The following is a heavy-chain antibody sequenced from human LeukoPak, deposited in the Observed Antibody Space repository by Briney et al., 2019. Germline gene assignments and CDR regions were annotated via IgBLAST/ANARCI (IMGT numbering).Heavy chain of an antibody. CDR3: AREAGSGSYHYYYMDV. CDR2: IYSGGST. D-gene: IGHD3-10*01. J-gene: IGHJ6*03. V-gene: IGHV3-66*02. Sequence: GGSLRLSCAASGFIVSSNYMSWVRQAPGKGLEWVSVIYSGGSTYYADSVKGRFTISRDNSKNTVYLQMNDLRAEDTAVYYCAREAGSGSYHYYYMDVWGKGTTVTVSS. CDR1: GFIVSSNY.